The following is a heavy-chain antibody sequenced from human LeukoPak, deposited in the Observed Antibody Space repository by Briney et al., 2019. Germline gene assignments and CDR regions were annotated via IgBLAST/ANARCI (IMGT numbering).Heavy chain of an antibody. V-gene: IGHV4-31*03. D-gene: IGHD3-22*01. Sequence: PSETLSLTCTASGGSISSGGYYWSWIRQHPGKDLEWIGYIYYSGSTYYNPSLKSRVTISVDTSKNQFSLKLSSVTAADTAVYYCARGAYYYDSSAFDYWGQGTLVTVSS. CDR1: GGSISSGGYY. CDR3: ARGAYYYDSSAFDY. CDR2: IYYSGST. J-gene: IGHJ4*02.